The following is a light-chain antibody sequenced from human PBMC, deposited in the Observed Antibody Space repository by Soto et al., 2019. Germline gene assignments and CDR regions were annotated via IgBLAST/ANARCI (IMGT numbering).Light chain of an antibody. CDR2: WAS. J-gene: IGKJ1*01. Sequence: DIVMTQSPDSLAVSLGERATINCKSSQSVLYSSNNKNYLAWYQQKPGQHPKLLIYWASTRESGVPDRFSGSGSGTDFNLTISRLQAEDVAVYECQQYYSTTPTVGQGTKGDIK. CDR1: QSVLYSSNNKNY. V-gene: IGKV4-1*01. CDR3: QQYYSTTPT.